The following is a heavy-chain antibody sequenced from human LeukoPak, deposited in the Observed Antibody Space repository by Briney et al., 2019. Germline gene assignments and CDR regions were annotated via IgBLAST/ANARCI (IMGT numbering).Heavy chain of an antibody. Sequence: GGSLRLSCAASGFTFSSYAMSWVRQAPGKGLEWVSAISGSGGSTYYADSVKGRFTISRDNSKNTPYLQMNSLRAEDTAVYYCANSGRYYDILTGYSPYYYGMDVWGQGTTVTVSS. CDR3: ANSGRYYDILTGYSPYYYGMDV. V-gene: IGHV3-23*01. CDR1: GFTFSSYA. D-gene: IGHD3-9*01. CDR2: ISGSGGST. J-gene: IGHJ6*02.